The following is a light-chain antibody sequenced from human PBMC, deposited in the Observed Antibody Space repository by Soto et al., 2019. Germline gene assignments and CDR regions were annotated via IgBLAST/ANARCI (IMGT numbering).Light chain of an antibody. J-gene: IGLJ1*01. CDR1: NIGSKS. CDR3: QVWDSNSDHDV. Sequence: SSELTQPPSVSVAPGQTAKITCGENNIGSKSVHWYQQKPGQAPVLVVYDDRDRPSGIPERFSGSNSGNTATLTISRVEAGDEADYYCQVWDSNSDHDVFGTGTKLTVL. V-gene: IGLV3-21*02. CDR2: DDR.